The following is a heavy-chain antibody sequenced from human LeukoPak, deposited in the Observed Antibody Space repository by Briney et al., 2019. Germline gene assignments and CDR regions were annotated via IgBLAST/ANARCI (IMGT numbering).Heavy chain of an antibody. Sequence: ASVKVSCKASGYTFTSYGISWVRQAPGQGLEWMGWISAYNGNTNYAQKLQGRVTMTTDTSTSTAYMELRSLRSDDTAVYYCARSPAKRWLQPQRGWFDPWGQGTLVTVSS. V-gene: IGHV1-18*01. CDR1: GYTFTSYG. J-gene: IGHJ5*02. D-gene: IGHD5-24*01. CDR2: ISAYNGNT. CDR3: ARSPAKRWLQPQRGWFDP.